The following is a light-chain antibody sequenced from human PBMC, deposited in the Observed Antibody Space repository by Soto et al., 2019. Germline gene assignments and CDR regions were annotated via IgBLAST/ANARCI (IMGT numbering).Light chain of an antibody. CDR3: QYYASRLTTIV. CDR2: GDN. J-gene: IGLJ1*01. V-gene: IGLV1-40*01. Sequence: QSVLTHPPSVSGAPGQRVAISCTGSSSNIGAEYDVHWYQQLPGTAPKRLIYGDNNRPSGVPDRFSGSKSGTSASLAITGLQPEDEADYYCQYYASRLTTIVFGTGTKVTVL. CDR1: SSNIGAEYD.